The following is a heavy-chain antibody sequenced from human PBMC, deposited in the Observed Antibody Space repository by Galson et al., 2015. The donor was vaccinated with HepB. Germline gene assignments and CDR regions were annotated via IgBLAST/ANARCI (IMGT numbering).Heavy chain of an antibody. V-gene: IGHV3-48*01. D-gene: IGHD3-3*01. CDR2: ISSSSSTI. CDR3: ARGQYDSWSGYPDY. Sequence: SLRLSCAASGFTFSSYSMNWVRQAPGKGLEWVSYISSSSSTIYYADSVKGRFTISRDNAKNSLYLQMNSLRAEDTAVYHCARGQYDSWSGYPDYWGQGTLVTVSP. J-gene: IGHJ4*02. CDR1: GFTFSSYS.